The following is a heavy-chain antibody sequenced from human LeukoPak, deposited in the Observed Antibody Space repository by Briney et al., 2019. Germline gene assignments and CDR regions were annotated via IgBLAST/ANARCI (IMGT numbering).Heavy chain of an antibody. J-gene: IGHJ3*02. CDR3: ATESLARGVIITLAFDI. CDR1: GYTLTELS. D-gene: IGHD3-10*01. V-gene: IGHV1-24*01. Sequence: ASVKVSCKVSGYTLTELSMHWVRQAPGKGLEWMGGFDPEDGETIYAQKFQGRVTMTEDTSTDTAYMELSSLRSEDTAVYYCATESLARGVIITLAFDIWGQGTMVTVSS. CDR2: FDPEDGET.